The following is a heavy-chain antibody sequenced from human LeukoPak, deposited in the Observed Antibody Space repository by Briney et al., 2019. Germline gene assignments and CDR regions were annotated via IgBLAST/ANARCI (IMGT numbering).Heavy chain of an antibody. V-gene: IGHV4-59*01. D-gene: IGHD6-13*01. J-gene: IGHJ4*02. CDR3: ARVTGYRIEDYFDY. CDR2: IYYSGST. CDR1: GGSISSYY. Sequence: SETLSLTCTVSGGSISSYYWSWIRQPPGKGLEWIGYIYYSGSTNYNPSLKSRVTISVETSKNEFSLKLRSATAADTAVYYCARVTGYRIEDYFDYWGQGTLVTVSS.